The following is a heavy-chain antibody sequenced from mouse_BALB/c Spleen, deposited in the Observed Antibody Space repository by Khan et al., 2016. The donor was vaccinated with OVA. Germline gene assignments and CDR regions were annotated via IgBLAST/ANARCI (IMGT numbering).Heavy chain of an antibody. J-gene: IGHJ2*01. CDR3: ARPAYDGYYDY. CDR1: GYTFTDYA. D-gene: IGHD2-3*01. CDR2: ISTYSGST. V-gene: IGHV1S137*01. Sequence: QVQLQQSGPELVRPGVSVKISCKGPGYTFTDYAMYWVKQSHAKSLEWIGLISTYSGSTNYNQKFKGKVTMTVDKSSSAAYMELARLTSEDSAISYCARPAYDGYYDYWGQGTALTVSS.